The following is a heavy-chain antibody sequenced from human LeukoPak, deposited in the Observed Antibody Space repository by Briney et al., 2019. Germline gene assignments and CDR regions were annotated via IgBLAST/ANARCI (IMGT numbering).Heavy chain of an antibody. D-gene: IGHD2-21*01. CDR3: EEDWADRVGWSWEVIAFIT. Sequence: SQTLSLTCAISGDSVSSNSAAWNWIRQSPSRGLEWLGRTYYRSKWYNDYAVSVKSRITINPDTSKNQFSLQLNSVTPEDTAVFSVEEDWADRVGWSWEVIAFITWGKGKMVTVFS. V-gene: IGHV6-1*01. J-gene: IGHJ3*01. CDR1: GDSVSSNSAA. CDR2: TYYRSKWYN.